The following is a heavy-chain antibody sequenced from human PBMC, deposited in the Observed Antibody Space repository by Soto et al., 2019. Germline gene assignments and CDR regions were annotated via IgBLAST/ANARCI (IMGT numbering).Heavy chain of an antibody. CDR3: AKDDILTGYPSYYGMDV. CDR2: ISGSGGST. D-gene: IGHD3-9*01. J-gene: IGHJ6*02. V-gene: IGHV3-23*01. CDR1: GFTFSSYA. Sequence: GGSLRLSCAASGFTFSSYAMSWVRQAPGKGLEWVSAISGSGGSTYYADSVKGRFTISRDNSKNALYLQMNSLRAEDTAVYYCAKDDILTGYPSYYGMDVWGQGTTVTVSS.